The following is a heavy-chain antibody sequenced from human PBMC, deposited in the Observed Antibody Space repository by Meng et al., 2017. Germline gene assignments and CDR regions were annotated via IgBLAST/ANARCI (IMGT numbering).Heavy chain of an antibody. D-gene: IGHD4-17*01. V-gene: IGHV1-24*01. CDR2: FDPEDGET. J-gene: IGHJ6*02. Sequence: HSGARWTRPGDLMNVSCKVSGYTITELSMHWVRQAPGKGLEWMGGFDPEDGETIYAQKFQGRVTMTEDTSTDTAYMELSSLRSEDTAVYYCATMSVTVNYYYYGMDVWGQGTTVTVSS. CDR1: GYTITELS. CDR3: ATMSVTVNYYYYGMDV.